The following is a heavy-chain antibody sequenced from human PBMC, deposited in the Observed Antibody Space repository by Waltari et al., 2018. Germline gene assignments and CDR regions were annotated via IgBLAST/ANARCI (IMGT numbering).Heavy chain of an antibody. V-gene: IGHV3-72*01. CDR1: GCAFSDYS. CDR3: ARDQGADYGDYVLDY. J-gene: IGHJ4*02. D-gene: IGHD4-17*01. Sequence: EVQLVESGGGLVQPGVLLRLSCPALGCAFSDYSMDWVRQARGKGLEWVGRTRNKAHSYTTEYAASVKGRFTISRDDSKNSLYLQMNSLKTEDTAVYYCARDQGADYGDYVLDYWGQGTLVTVSS. CDR2: TRNKAHSYTT.